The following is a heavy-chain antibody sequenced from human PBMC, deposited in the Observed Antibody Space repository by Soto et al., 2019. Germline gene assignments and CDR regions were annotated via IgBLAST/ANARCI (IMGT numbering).Heavy chain of an antibody. CDR3: ARHSSGSAARPWYFDL. J-gene: IGHJ2*01. CDR1: GGSISSYY. CDR2: IYYTGST. D-gene: IGHD6-6*01. Sequence: SETLSLICSVSGGSISSYYWSWIRQPPGRGLEWIGYIYYTGSTNYNPSLKSRVTISVDTSKNQFSLELSSVTAADTAVYYCARHSSGSAARPWYFDLWGRGTLVTVSS. V-gene: IGHV4-59*08.